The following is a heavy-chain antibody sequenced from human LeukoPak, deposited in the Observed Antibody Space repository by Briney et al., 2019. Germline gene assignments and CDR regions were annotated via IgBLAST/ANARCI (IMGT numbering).Heavy chain of an antibody. V-gene: IGHV4-39*01. CDR3: ARSSFAGWFDP. D-gene: IGHD3-3*01. J-gene: IGHJ5*02. CDR2: IYYSGST. Sequence: SETLSLTCTVSGGSNSSYYWGWIRQPPGKGLEWIGSIYYSGSTYYNPSLKSRVTISVDTSKNQFSLKLSSVTAADTAVYYCARSSFAGWFDPWGQGTLVTVSS. CDR1: GGSNSSYY.